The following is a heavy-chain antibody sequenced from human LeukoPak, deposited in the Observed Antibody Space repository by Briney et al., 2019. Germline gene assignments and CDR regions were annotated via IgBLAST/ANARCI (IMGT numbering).Heavy chain of an antibody. J-gene: IGHJ4*02. Sequence: PSETLSLTCTVSGGSISSGGYYWSWIRQTPGKGLEWIGYIYYSGSTNYNPSLKSRVTISVDTSKNQFSLKLSSVTAADTAVYYCASYSYYYDSSGYFDYWGQGTLVTVSS. CDR1: GGSISSGGYY. V-gene: IGHV4-61*08. D-gene: IGHD3-22*01. CDR3: ASYSYYYDSSGYFDY. CDR2: IYYSGST.